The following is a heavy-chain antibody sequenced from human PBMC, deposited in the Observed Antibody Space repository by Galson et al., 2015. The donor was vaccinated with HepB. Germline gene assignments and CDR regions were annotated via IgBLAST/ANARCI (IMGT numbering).Heavy chain of an antibody. V-gene: IGHV3-7*03. CDR1: GFSFSGYW. Sequence: SLRLSCAASGFSFSGYWMSWVRQAPGKGLEWVANLKKDGSEKYYVDSVKGRFTIPRDNAKNLLHLHMNSLRDEDTAVYYCAREGYCSGGRCYSSNWFDPWGQGTLVTVSS. J-gene: IGHJ5*02. D-gene: IGHD2-15*01. CDR3: AREGYCSGGRCYSSNWFDP. CDR2: LKKDGSEK.